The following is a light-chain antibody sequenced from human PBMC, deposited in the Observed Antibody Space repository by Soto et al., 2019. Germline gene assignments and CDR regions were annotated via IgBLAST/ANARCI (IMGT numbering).Light chain of an antibody. V-gene: IGKV1-9*01. CDR3: QQLDSYPRT. CDR2: AAS. Sequence: DIQLTQSPSFLSTSVGDRVTITCRASQDIRNYLAWYQHKPGKAPKVLIYAASTVLSGVPSRFSGSGSGTEFSLTISNLQPEDFATYYCQQLDSYPRTFGQGTKVDI. J-gene: IGKJ1*01. CDR1: QDIRNY.